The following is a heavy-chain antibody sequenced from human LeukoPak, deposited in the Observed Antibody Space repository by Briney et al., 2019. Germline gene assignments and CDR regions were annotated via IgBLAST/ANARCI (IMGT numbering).Heavy chain of an antibody. CDR3: ARAVARVSLDY. Sequence: GGSLRLSCAASGFTFSSYSMHWVRQAPGKGLEYVSAISSNGDNTYYANSVKGRFTISRDNSKNTLYLQMGSLRAEDMAVYYCARAVARVSLDYWGQGTLVTVSS. J-gene: IGHJ4*02. CDR1: GFTFSSYS. V-gene: IGHV3-64*01. CDR2: ISSNGDNT. D-gene: IGHD2-2*01.